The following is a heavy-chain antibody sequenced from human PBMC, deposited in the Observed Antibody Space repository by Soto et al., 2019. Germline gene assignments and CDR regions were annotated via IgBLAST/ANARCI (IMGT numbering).Heavy chain of an antibody. CDR3: AKDLSPLYYYYGMDV. Sequence: EVQLLESGGGLVQPGGSLRLSCAASGFTTSSYAMSWVRQAPGKGLEWVSAISGSGGSTYYADSVKGRFTISRDNSKNTLYLQMNSLRAEDTAVYYCAKDLSPLYYYYGMDVWGQGTRVTVSS. CDR2: ISGSGGST. V-gene: IGHV3-23*01. J-gene: IGHJ6*02. CDR1: GFTTSSYA.